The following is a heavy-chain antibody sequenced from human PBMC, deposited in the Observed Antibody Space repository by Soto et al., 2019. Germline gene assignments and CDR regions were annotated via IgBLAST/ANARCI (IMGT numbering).Heavy chain of an antibody. D-gene: IGHD6-13*01. Sequence: SETLSLTCSVSGYSISSGYYWGWIRQPPGKGLEWIWSIYHSGSTYYNPSLKSRVTMSVDTSKNQFSLKLSSVTAADTAVYYCARKEQQLVRQGYYFDYWGQGTLVTVSS. V-gene: IGHV4-38-2*01. CDR3: ARKEQQLVRQGYYFDY. CDR2: IYHSGST. J-gene: IGHJ4*02. CDR1: GYSISSGYY.